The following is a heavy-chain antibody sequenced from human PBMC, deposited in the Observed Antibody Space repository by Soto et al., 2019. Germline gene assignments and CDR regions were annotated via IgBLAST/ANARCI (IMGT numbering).Heavy chain of an antibody. CDR3: ARGHAYSSGWYSVY. CDR2: ISAYNGNT. CDR1: GYTITSYG. J-gene: IGHJ4*02. D-gene: IGHD6-19*01. Sequence: ASVKVSCTASGYTITSYGISKVRQAPGQGLEWMGWISAYNGNTNYAQKLQGRVTMTTDTSTSTAYMELRSLRSDDTAVYYCARGHAYSSGWYSVYWGQGTLVTVSS. V-gene: IGHV1-18*01.